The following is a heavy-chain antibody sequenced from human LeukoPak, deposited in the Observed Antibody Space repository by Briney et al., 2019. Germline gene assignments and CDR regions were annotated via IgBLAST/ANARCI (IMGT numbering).Heavy chain of an antibody. CDR3: AREAECSGGSCYSYGWFDP. D-gene: IGHD2-15*01. Sequence: SQTLSLTCTVSGGSISSGDYYWSWIRQPPGKELEWIGDISYSGSASYNPSLRSRVTISLDTSTNQFSLTLGSVTAADTAVYYCAREAECSGGSCYSYGWFDPWGQGTQVIVSS. J-gene: IGHJ5*02. CDR2: ISYSGSA. CDR1: GGSISSGDYY. V-gene: IGHV4-61*08.